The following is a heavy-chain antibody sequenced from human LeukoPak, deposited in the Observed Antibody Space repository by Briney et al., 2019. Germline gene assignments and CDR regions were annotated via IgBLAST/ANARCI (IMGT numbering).Heavy chain of an antibody. V-gene: IGHV1-8*01. J-gene: IGHJ6*03. Sequence: ASVKVSCKASGYTFTSYDINWVRQATGQGLEWMGWMNPNSGNTGYAQKFQGRVTMTRNTSISTAYMELSSLRSEDTAVYYCARGPKLYGSGSYFGDYYYYYMDVWGKGTTVTISS. CDR1: GYTFTSYD. D-gene: IGHD3-10*01. CDR3: ARGPKLYGSGSYFGDYYYYYMDV. CDR2: MNPNSGNT.